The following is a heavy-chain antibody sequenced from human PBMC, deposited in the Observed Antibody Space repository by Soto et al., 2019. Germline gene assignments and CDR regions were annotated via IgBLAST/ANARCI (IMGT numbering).Heavy chain of an antibody. CDR2: IWYDGSNK. J-gene: IGHJ6*02. D-gene: IGHD6-13*01. CDR3: ARGGGSSWFYYYYGIDV. V-gene: IGHV3-33*01. Sequence: LGRAACGLRFSISGVDWVLKDPGKGLEWVAVIWYDGSNKYYADSVKGRFTISRDNSKNTLYLQMNSLRAEDTAVYYCARGGGSSWFYYYYGIDVWGQGTTLTVSS. CDR1: GLRFSISG.